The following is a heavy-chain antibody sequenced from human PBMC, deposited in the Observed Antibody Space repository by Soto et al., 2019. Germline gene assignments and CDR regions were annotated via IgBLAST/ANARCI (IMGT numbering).Heavy chain of an antibody. Sequence: PGGSLRLSCAASGFTFSSYSMIWVRQAPGKGLEWVSSISSGSSYIHYADSVKGRFTISRVNAKDSLFLQMSSLRAEDTAVYYCASDISYYDSSVYRGPKYLQHWGQGTLVTVSS. D-gene: IGHD3-22*01. J-gene: IGHJ1*01. CDR2: ISSGSSYI. V-gene: IGHV3-21*01. CDR3: ASDISYYDSSVYRGPKYLQH. CDR1: GFTFSSYS.